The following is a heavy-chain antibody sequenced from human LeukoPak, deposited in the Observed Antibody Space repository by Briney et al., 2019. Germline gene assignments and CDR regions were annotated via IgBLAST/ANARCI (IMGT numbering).Heavy chain of an antibody. D-gene: IGHD6-6*01. CDR3: ARHGGYSSSAAY. J-gene: IGHJ4*02. CDR2: IYTTGTT. CDR1: GGSISGYY. Sequence: PSETLSLTCTVSGGSISGYYWSWIRQPPGKGLKWIGYIYTTGTTNYNPSLKSRVTISVDTSKNQFSLKLNSVTAADTAVYYCARHGGYSSSAAYWGQGALVTVSS. V-gene: IGHV4-4*09.